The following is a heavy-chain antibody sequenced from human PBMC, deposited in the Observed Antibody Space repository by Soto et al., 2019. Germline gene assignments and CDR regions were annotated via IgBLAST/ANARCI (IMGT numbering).Heavy chain of an antibody. V-gene: IGHV1-2*02. CDR2: INPNSGGT. D-gene: IGHD2-15*01. CDR3: ARDLAKGGGSAGFDY. CDR1: GYTFTGYY. J-gene: IGHJ4*02. Sequence: QVQLVQSGAEVKKPGASVKVSCKASGYTFTGYYIHWVRQAPGQGLEWMGWINPNSGGTKYPQKVQASVTMTRDTSMRSVYMSLTGLKSDDTAVYFCARDLAKGGGSAGFDYWGQGTLVAVSS.